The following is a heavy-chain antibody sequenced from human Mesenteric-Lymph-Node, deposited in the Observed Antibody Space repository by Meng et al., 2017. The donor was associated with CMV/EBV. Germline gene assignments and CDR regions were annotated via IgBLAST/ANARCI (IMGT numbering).Heavy chain of an antibody. J-gene: IGHJ4*02. D-gene: IGHD3-3*01. CDR1: GFTFSSYA. Sequence: GESLKISCAASGFTFSSYAMHWVRQAPGTGLEWVAVISYDVSNKYYADSVKGQFTISRDNSKNTLYLQMSSLKAEDTAVYYCARDREGYYDFWSGYYTLGYFDYWGQGTLVTVSS. CDR3: ARDREGYYDFWSGYYTLGYFDY. CDR2: ISYDVSNK. V-gene: IGHV3-30-3*01.